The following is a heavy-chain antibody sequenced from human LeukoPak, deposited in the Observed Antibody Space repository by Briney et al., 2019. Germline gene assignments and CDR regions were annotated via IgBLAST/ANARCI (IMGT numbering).Heavy chain of an antibody. D-gene: IGHD2-2*01. CDR1: GFTFDDYA. J-gene: IGHJ4*02. V-gene: IGHV3-9*01. CDR3: ARDSPATADY. Sequence: GGSLRLTCAASGFTFDDYAMHWVRQAPGKGLEWVSGISWNSGSIGYADSVKGRFTISRDNAKNSLYLQMNSLRAEDTAVYYCARDSPATADYWGQGTLVTVSS. CDR2: ISWNSGSI.